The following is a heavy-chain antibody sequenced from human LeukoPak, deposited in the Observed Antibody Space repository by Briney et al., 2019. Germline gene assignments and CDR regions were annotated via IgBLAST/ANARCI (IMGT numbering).Heavy chain of an antibody. CDR3: TSQYNWKDAVDF. D-gene: IGHD1-1*01. CDR1: GFPLPNAW. CDR2: FEWKPDGETT. Sequence: GGPLRLSFAAPGFPLPNAWMPWVRQAPGKGLKWVARFEWKPDGETTVYAAPVKGRFTISRDGSKNTLYLQMNSLKTEDTAVYYCTSQYNWKDAVDFWGQGTLVTVSS. V-gene: IGHV3-15*04. J-gene: IGHJ4*02.